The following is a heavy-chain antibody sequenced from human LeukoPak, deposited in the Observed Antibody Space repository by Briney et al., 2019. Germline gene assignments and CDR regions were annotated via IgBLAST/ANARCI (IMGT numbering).Heavy chain of an antibody. CDR2: IYSGGST. J-gene: IGHJ4*02. D-gene: IGHD3-10*01. CDR3: ASAPYGSGSPLDY. V-gene: IGHV3-66*01. CDR1: GFTVSSNY. Sequence: GGSLRLSCAASGFTVSSNYMSWVRRAPGKGLEWVSVIYSGGSTYYADSVKGRFTISRDNSKNTLYLQMNSLRAEDTAVYYCASAPYGSGSPLDYWGQGTLVTVSS.